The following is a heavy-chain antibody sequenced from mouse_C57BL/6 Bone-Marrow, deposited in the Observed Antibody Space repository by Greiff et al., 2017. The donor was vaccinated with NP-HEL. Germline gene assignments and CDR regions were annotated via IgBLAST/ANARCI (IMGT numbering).Heavy chain of an antibody. CDR1: GYTFTSYG. Sequence: VKLKESGAELARPGASVKLSCKASGYTFTSYGISWVKQRTGQGLEWIGEIYPRSGNTYYNEKFKGKATLTADKSSSTAYMELRSLTSEDSAVYVCARRLRRGFAYWGQGTLVTVSA. V-gene: IGHV1-81*01. CDR3: ARRLRRGFAY. J-gene: IGHJ3*01. CDR2: IYPRSGNT. D-gene: IGHD2-4*01.